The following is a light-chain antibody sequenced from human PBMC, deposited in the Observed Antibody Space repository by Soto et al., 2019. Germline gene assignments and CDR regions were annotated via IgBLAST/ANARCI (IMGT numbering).Light chain of an antibody. CDR1: NIGDKR. J-gene: IGLJ1*01. CDR3: QVWDIMTDNYV. CDR2: YDS. Sequence: SYELTQPPSVSVAPEKTTTITCGGNNIGDKRVHWYRQKPGQAPVLLISYDSDRPSGIPERFSGSNSGNTATLTISRVKAGDEADYYCQVWDIMTDNYVFGGGTKVTVL. V-gene: IGLV3-21*04.